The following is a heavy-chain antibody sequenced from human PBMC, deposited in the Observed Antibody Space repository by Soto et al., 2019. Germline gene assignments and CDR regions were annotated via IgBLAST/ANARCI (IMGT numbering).Heavy chain of an antibody. CDR2: IKSKTDGGTT. J-gene: IGHJ4*02. V-gene: IGHV3-15*01. D-gene: IGHD3-10*01. Sequence: GGSLRLSCAASGFTFSNAWMSWVRQAPGKGLEWVGRIKSKTDGGTTDYAAPVKGRFTISRDDSKNTLYLQMNSLKTEDTAVYYCTTESRWFGGFDYWGQGTLVTVLL. CDR1: GFTFSNAW. CDR3: TTESRWFGGFDY.